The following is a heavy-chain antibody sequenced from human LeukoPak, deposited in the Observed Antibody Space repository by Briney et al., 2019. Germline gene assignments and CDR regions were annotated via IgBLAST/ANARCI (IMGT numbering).Heavy chain of an antibody. CDR3: ARFRHFDWLLSDY. V-gene: IGHV1-2*02. J-gene: IGHJ4*02. D-gene: IGHD3-9*01. CDR1: GYTFTGYY. Sequence: ASVKVSCKASGYTFTGYYMHWVRQAPGQGLEWMGWINPNSGGTNYAQKFQGRVTMTRDTSISTAYMELSRLRSDDTAVYYCARFRHFDWLLSDYWGQGTLVTVSS. CDR2: INPNSGGT.